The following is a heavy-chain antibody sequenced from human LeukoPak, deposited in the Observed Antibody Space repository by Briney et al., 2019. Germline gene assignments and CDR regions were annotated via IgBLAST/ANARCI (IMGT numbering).Heavy chain of an antibody. CDR3: ARDNKWFGEGIDY. CDR2: IYSGGST. D-gene: IGHD3-10*01. V-gene: IGHV3-66*01. Sequence: TGGSLRLSCAASGFTVSSNYMSWVRQAPGKGLEWVSVIYSGGSTYYADSVKGRFTISRDNSKNTLYLQMDSLRAEDTAVYYCARDNKWFGEGIDYWGQGTLVTVSS. J-gene: IGHJ4*02. CDR1: GFTVSSNY.